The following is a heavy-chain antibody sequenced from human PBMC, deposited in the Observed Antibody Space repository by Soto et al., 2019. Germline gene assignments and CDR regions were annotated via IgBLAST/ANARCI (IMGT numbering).Heavy chain of an antibody. CDR2: TYSGGST. D-gene: IGHD5-18*01. J-gene: IGHJ4*02. CDR1: GFTVRSTY. Sequence: EVQLVESGGGLIQPGGSLRLSCAASGFTVRSTYMSWVRQAPGKGLEWVSVTYSGGSTYYADSVKGRFTISRDNSKNTLYIQMNSLRAEDTAVYYCATSGYSYCSFDYWGQGTLVTVSS. V-gene: IGHV3-53*01. CDR3: ATSGYSYCSFDY.